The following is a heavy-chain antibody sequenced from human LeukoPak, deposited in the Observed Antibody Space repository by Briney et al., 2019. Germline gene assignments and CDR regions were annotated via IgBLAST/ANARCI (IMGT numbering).Heavy chain of an antibody. D-gene: IGHD3-3*01. J-gene: IGHJ6*03. CDR2: IYYSGST. Sequence: SETLSLTCTVSGGSISSGDYYWRWIRQPPGKGLEWIGYIYYSGSTYYNPSLKSRVTISVDTSKNQFSLKLSSVTAADTAVYYCARITIFGVYYMDVWGKGTTVTVSS. CDR3: ARITIFGVYYMDV. V-gene: IGHV4-30-4*08. CDR1: GGSISSGDYY.